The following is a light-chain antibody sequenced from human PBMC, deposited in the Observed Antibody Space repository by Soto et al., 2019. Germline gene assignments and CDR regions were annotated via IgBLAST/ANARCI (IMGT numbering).Light chain of an antibody. J-gene: IGLJ1*01. V-gene: IGLV2-14*03. CDR2: DVS. Sequence: QSVLSQPPSVSVSPGQSNAISCTGNNREVDGYNFVSWYQQHPGKAPKLMIYDVSNRPSGVSDRFSGSKSGNTASLAISWLQAEDEADYYCSSYTSSSTYVFGTGTKVTVL. CDR3: SSYTSSSTYV. CDR1: NREVDGYNF.